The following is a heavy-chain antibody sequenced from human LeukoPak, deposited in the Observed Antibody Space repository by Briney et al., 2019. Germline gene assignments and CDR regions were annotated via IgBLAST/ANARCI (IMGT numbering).Heavy chain of an antibody. J-gene: IGHJ4*02. V-gene: IGHV4-30-2*01. CDR2: IYHSGST. CDR1: GGSISSGGYY. Sequence: SQTLSLTCTVSGGSISSGGYYWSWIRQPPGKGLEWIGYIYHSGSTYYNPSLKSRVTISVDRSKNQFSLKLSSVTAADTAVYYCARAVFLELPCWFDYWGQGTLVTVSS. D-gene: IGHD1-7*01. CDR3: ARAVFLELPCWFDY.